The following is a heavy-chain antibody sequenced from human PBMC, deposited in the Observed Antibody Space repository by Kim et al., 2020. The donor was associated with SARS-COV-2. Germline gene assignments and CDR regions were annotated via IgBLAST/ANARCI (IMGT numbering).Heavy chain of an antibody. D-gene: IGHD4-17*01. CDR3: AGLYAYNCFDP. CDR2: LSYSGRT. Sequence: SETLSLTCSVSGGSIISSISYWGWIRQPPGKGLEWIGSLSYSGRTYYNPSLKSRVTISVDTSKNQFSLNLSSVTAADTAVYYCAGLYAYNCFDPWGQGTLVTVSS. CDR1: GGSIISSISY. V-gene: IGHV4-39*01. J-gene: IGHJ5*02.